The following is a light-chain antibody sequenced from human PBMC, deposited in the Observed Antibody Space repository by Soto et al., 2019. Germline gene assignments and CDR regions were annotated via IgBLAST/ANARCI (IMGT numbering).Light chain of an antibody. CDR2: GAS. CDR3: QQYGTPRSVT. CDR1: QSVNSIY. V-gene: IGKV3-20*01. Sequence: EIVLTQSPGTLSLSPGERATLSCRASQSVNSIYLAWYQQKPGQAPRLLIYGASSRATGIPDRFSGSGSGTDFTLTISRLEPEDFAVYYCQQYGTPRSVTFGQGTRL. J-gene: IGKJ5*01.